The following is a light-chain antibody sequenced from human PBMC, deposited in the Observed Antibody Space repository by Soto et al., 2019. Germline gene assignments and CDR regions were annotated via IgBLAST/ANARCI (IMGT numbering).Light chain of an antibody. V-gene: IGKV3-20*01. J-gene: IGKJ1*01. CDR3: QQHGSSLWT. CDR1: QSVSSSY. Sequence: EIVLTQSPGTLSLSPGERATLSCRASQSVSSSYLAWYQQKPGQAPTLLIYGASSRATGIPDRFSGSGSGTDFTLTISRLESEDFAVYYCQQHGSSLWTFGQGTKVDIK. CDR2: GAS.